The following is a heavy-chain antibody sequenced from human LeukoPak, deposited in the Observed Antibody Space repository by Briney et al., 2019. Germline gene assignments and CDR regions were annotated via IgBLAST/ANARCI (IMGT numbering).Heavy chain of an antibody. CDR1: GGSFSGYY. CDR3: ARAWGVWGSYRYPSDY. CDR2: INHSGST. D-gene: IGHD3-16*02. V-gene: IGHV4-34*01. J-gene: IGHJ4*02. Sequence: SEILSLTCAVYGGSFSGYYWSWIRQPPGKGLEWIGEINHSGSTNFNPSLKSRVTISVDTSKNQFSLKLSSVTAADTAVYYCARAWGVWGSYRYPSDYWGQGTLVTVSS.